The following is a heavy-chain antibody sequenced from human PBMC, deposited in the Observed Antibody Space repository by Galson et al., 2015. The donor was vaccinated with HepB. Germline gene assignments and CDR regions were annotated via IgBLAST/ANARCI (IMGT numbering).Heavy chain of an antibody. CDR2: IDTISFTI. CDR3: ARDASGWFHFDY. Sequence: SLRLSCAASGFTFSDYSMNWVRQAPGKGLEWISYIDTISFTIYYADSVKGRFTISRDNAKNSLYLQMRSLRDEDTAVYYCARDASGWFHFDYWGQGTLVTASS. D-gene: IGHD6-19*01. V-gene: IGHV3-48*02. CDR1: GFTFSDYS. J-gene: IGHJ4*02.